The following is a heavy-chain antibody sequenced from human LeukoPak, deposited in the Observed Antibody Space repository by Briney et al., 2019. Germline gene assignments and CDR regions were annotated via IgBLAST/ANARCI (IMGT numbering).Heavy chain of an antibody. Sequence: SETLSLTCAVYGGSFSGYYWSWIRQPPGKGLEWIGEINHSGSTNYNPSLKSRVTISVDTSKNQFSLKLSSVTAADTAVYYCARGDWSVGGAFDIWGQGTMVTVSS. J-gene: IGHJ3*02. CDR3: ARGDWSVGGAFDI. D-gene: IGHD3-16*01. V-gene: IGHV4-34*01. CDR2: INHSGST. CDR1: GGSFSGYY.